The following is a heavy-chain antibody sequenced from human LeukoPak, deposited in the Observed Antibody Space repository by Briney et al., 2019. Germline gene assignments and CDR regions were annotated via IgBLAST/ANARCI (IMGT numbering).Heavy chain of an antibody. V-gene: IGHV3-21*01. Sequence: GGSLRLSCAASGFTFSSYSMNWVRQAPGKGLEWVSSISSSSSYIYYADSVKGRFTISRDNAKNSLYLQMNSLRAEDTAVYYSARARRDYGRSFDYWGQGTLVTVSS. J-gene: IGHJ4*02. CDR2: ISSSSSYI. CDR1: GFTFSSYS. CDR3: ARARRDYGRSFDY. D-gene: IGHD4-17*01.